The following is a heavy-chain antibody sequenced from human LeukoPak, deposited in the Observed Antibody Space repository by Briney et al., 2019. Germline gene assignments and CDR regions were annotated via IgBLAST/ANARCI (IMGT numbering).Heavy chain of an antibody. J-gene: IGHJ3*02. CDR2: IKQDGNEK. V-gene: IGHV3-7*01. CDR3: AREGFETYYYDSSGYYYRDAAFDI. D-gene: IGHD3-22*01. CDR1: GFTFSSYW. Sequence: GGSLRLSCAASGFTFSSYWMSWVRQAPGKGLEWVANIKQDGNEKYYVDSVKGRFTISRDNAKNSLYLQMSSLRAEDTAVYYCAREGFETYYYDSSGYYYRDAAFDIWGQGTMVTVSS.